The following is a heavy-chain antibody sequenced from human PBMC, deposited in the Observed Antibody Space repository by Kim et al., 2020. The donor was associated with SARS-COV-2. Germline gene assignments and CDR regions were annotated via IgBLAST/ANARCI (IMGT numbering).Heavy chain of an antibody. Sequence: SETLSLTCTVSGGSISSSSYYWGWIRQPPGKGLEWIGSIYYSGSTYYNPSLKSRVTISVDTSKNQFSLKLSSVTAVDTAVYYCASDEIYDFWSGSHFDY. CDR1: GGSISSSSYY. D-gene: IGHD3-3*01. CDR3: ASDEIYDFWSGSHFDY. V-gene: IGHV4-39*01. CDR2: IYYSGST. J-gene: IGHJ4*01.